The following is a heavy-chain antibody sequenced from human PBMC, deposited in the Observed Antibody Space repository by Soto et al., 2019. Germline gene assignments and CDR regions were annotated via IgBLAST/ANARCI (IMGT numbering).Heavy chain of an antibody. V-gene: IGHV3-33*01. CDR2: IWYDGSNK. D-gene: IGHD2-2*01. CDR1: GFTFSSYG. J-gene: IGHJ6*02. Sequence: PGGSLRLSCAASGFTFSSYGMHWVRQAPGKGLEWVAVIWYDGSNKYYADSVKGRFTISRDNSKNTLYLQMNSLRAEDTAVYYCAREGVCSSTSCYVRKVYYYGMDVWGQGTTATVSS. CDR3: AREGVCSSTSCYVRKVYYYGMDV.